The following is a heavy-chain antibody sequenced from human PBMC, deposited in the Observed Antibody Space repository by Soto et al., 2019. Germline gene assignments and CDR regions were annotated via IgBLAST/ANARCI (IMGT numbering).Heavy chain of an antibody. CDR1: GGSISSSSYY. CDR3: ARLEWDYYYYGLEV. CDR2: IYYSGST. J-gene: IGHJ6*02. V-gene: IGHV4-39*01. Sequence: PSETLSLTCTVSGGSISSSSYYWGWIRQPPGKGLEWIGSIYYSGSTYYNPSLKSRVTISVDTSKNQFSLKLSSVTAADTAVYYCARLEWDYYYYGLEVWGQGTTVTVSS. D-gene: IGHD1-1*01.